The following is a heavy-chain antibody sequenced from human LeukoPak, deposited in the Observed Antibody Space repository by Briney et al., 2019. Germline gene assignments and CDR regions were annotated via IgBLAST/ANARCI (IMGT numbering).Heavy chain of an antibody. CDR3: ASLYGSGYVYGMDV. D-gene: IGHD3-10*01. J-gene: IGHJ6*02. V-gene: IGHV4-31*03. CDR1: GGSISSGGYY. CDR2: IYYSGST. Sequence: SQTLSLTCTVSGGSISSGGYYWSWIRQHPGKGLEWIGYIYYSGSTYYNPSLKSRVTISVDTSKNQFSLKLSSVTAADTAVYYCASLYGSGYVYGMDVWGQGTTVTVSS.